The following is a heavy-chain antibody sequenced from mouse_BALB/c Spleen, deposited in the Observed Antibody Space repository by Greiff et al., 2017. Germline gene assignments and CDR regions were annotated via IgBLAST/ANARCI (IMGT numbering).Heavy chain of an antibody. Sequence: EVMLVESGGGLVQPGGSMKLSCVASGFTFSNYWMNWVRQSPEKGLEWVAEIRLKSNNYATHYAESVKGRFTISRDDSKSSVYLQMNNLRAEDTGIYYCTRPSTMITTAFAYWGQGTLVTVSA. D-gene: IGHD2-4*01. CDR2: IRLKSNNYAT. V-gene: IGHV6-6*02. J-gene: IGHJ3*01. CDR3: TRPSTMITTAFAY. CDR1: GFTFSNYW.